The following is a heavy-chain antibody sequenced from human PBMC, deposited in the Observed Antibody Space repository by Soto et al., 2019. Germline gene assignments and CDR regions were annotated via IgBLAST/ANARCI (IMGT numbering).Heavy chain of an antibody. Sequence: GGSLRLSCAGSGFTFSSYAMYWVRQAPGKGLEYVSTISSNGGSTYYANSVKGRFTISRDNSKNTLYLQMGSLRAEDMAVYYCATSELLFGPFTYWGQGTLVTAPQ. CDR3: ATSELLFGPFTY. D-gene: IGHD1-26*01. J-gene: IGHJ4*02. V-gene: IGHV3-64*01. CDR1: GFTFSSYA. CDR2: ISSNGGST.